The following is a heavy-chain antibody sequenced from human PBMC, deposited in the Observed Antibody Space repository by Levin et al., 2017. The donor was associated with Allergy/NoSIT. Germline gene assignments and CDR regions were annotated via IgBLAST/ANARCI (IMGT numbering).Heavy chain of an antibody. V-gene: IGHV4-61*02. CDR1: GGSISSGSYY. D-gene: IGHD3-10*01. Sequence: SQTLSLTCKVSGGSISSGSYYWSWIRQPAAKVLEWIGRIYSSGSANYNPSLKSRVTISVDTSKNQFSLKLSSVTAADTAVYYCARAEVGSEHWGQGTLVTVSS. CDR2: IYSSGSA. J-gene: IGHJ4*02. CDR3: ARAEVGSEH.